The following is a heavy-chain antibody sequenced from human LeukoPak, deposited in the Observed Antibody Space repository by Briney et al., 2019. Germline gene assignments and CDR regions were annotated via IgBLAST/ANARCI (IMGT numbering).Heavy chain of an antibody. CDR3: ARNSTPYDSSGYCYDY. V-gene: IGHV3-21*01. CDR2: ISTGSSYI. Sequence: GGSLRLSCAASGFTFSAYSMNWVRQAPGKGLEWVSSISTGSSYIYYADSVKGRFTISRENAKNSLYLQMNSLRAEDTAVYYCARNSTPYDSSGYCYDYWGQGTLVTGSS. D-gene: IGHD3-22*01. J-gene: IGHJ4*02. CDR1: GFTFSAYS.